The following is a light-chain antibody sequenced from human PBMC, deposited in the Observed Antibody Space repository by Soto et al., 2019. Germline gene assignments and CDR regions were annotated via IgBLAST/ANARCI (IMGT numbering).Light chain of an antibody. J-gene: IGKJ5*01. CDR2: EAS. V-gene: IGKV3-11*01. CDR1: QSVSSSY. CDR3: QQRSNWPSIT. Sequence: EIALTQSPGTLSLSPGERATLSCRAIQSVSSSYLAWYQQKPGQAPRLLIYEASNRATGIPARFSGSGSGTDFTLTISSLEPEDFAVYHCQQRSNWPSITFGQGTRLEIK.